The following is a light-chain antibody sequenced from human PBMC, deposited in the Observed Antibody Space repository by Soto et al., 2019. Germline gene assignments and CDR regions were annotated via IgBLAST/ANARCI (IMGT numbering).Light chain of an antibody. Sequence: DIQMTQSPSSLSASVGDRVTIACRASQSISSYLNWYQQKPGKAPKLLIYAASSLQSGVPSRFSGSGSGTDYTLTISSLQPEDFATYHCQQSYNMPWTFGQGTKVDIK. CDR1: QSISSY. V-gene: IGKV1-39*01. CDR2: AAS. J-gene: IGKJ1*01. CDR3: QQSYNMPWT.